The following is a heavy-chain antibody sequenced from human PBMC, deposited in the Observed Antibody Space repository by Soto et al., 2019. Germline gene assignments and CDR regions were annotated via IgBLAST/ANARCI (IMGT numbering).Heavy chain of an antibody. CDR1: DGSISNYF. CDR3: ARGGQDFWSGPFDY. V-gene: IGHV4-4*07. CDR2: IDYSGNT. D-gene: IGHD3-3*01. J-gene: IGHJ4*02. Sequence: SETLSLTCTVSDGSISNYFCNWIRQPAGKGMEWIGRIDYSGNTNYNPSLKSRVTLSADTSRNQFSLRLNSVTAADAAVYYCARGGQDFWSGPFDYWGQGVLVTVSS.